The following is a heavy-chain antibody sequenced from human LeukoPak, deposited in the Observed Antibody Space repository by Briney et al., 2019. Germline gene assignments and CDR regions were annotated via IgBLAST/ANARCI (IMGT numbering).Heavy chain of an antibody. CDR3: ARAHIVVVPAAMQGGSYYYYYYMDV. CDR1: GGTFSSYA. Sequence: ASVKVSCKASGGTFSSYAISWVRQAPGQGLEWMGGIIPIFGTANYAQKFQGRVTITTDESTSTAYMELSSLRSEDTAVYYCARAHIVVVPAAMQGGSYYYYYYMDVWGKGTTVTVSS. D-gene: IGHD2-2*01. V-gene: IGHV1-69*05. CDR2: IIPIFGTA. J-gene: IGHJ6*03.